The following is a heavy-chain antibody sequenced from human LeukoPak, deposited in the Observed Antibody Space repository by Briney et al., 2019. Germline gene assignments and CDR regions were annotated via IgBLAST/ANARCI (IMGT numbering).Heavy chain of an antibody. Sequence: ASVKVSCKASGYTFINYAISWVRQAPGQGLEWMGWISAYNANTHYAQKVQGRVTVTTDTSTSTAYMELRSLRSDDTAVYYCARVSGGRSGLFKGYYYAMDVWGQGTTVTVSS. D-gene: IGHD6-19*01. J-gene: IGHJ6*02. CDR2: ISAYNANT. CDR3: ARVSGGRSGLFKGYYYAMDV. V-gene: IGHV1-18*01. CDR1: GYTFINYA.